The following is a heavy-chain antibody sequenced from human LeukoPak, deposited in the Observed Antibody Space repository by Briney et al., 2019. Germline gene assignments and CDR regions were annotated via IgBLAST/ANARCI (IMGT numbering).Heavy chain of an antibody. J-gene: IGHJ4*02. CDR2: IFGSGGSP. CDR1: GFTFGSHA. D-gene: IGHD3-10*01. Sequence: GGSLRLSCEASGFTFGSHAMYWVRQAPGKGLEWVAGIFGSGGSPHYADPVKGRFTISRDNSRNTVYLQMDSLRAEDTALYYCARDFLRGAPDYFDHWGQGTLVTVSS. V-gene: IGHV3-23*01. CDR3: ARDFLRGAPDYFDH.